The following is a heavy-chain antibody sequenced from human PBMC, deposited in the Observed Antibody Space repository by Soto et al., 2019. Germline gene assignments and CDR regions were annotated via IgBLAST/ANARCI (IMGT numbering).Heavy chain of an antibody. V-gene: IGHV1-18*01. CDR1: GYTFTSYG. D-gene: IGHD1-1*01. J-gene: IGHJ4*02. CDR2: ISAHKGNT. Sequence: QVHLVQSGAEVKKPGASVKVSCKASGYTFTSYGITWVRQAPGQGLEWMGWISAHKGNTDYAKKLQGRGIVTRDTSTSTAYMELRSLGSDDTAVDYCARGRYGDYWGQGALVTVSS. CDR3: ARGRYGDY.